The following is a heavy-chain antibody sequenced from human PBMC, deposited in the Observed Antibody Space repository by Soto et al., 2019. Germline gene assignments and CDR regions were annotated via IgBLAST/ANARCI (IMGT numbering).Heavy chain of an antibody. V-gene: IGHV1-18*01. Sequence: QAQLVQSGAEVKKPGASVKVSCKASVYTFSSYGISWVRQAPGQGLEWLGWISPYNNDTNYAQKLQGRVTMTTDTSTRTAYMDLRSLRSDDTAVYYCARGGYYDSSGSRNYHYYGMDVWGQGTTVTVSS. J-gene: IGHJ6*02. CDR1: VYTFSSYG. D-gene: IGHD3-22*01. CDR2: ISPYNNDT. CDR3: ARGGYYDSSGSRNYHYYGMDV.